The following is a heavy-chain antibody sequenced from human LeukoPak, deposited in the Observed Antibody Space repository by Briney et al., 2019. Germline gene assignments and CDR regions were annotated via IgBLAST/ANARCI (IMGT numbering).Heavy chain of an antibody. CDR1: GFTFSSYA. D-gene: IGHD5-24*01. CDR3: ARDPGGEMATNTPLFWYFDL. Sequence: PGRSLRLSCAASGFTFSSYAMHWVRQAPGKGLEWVAVISYDGSNKYYADSVKGRFTISRDNAKNSLYLQMNSLRAEDTAVYYCARDPGGEMATNTPLFWYFDLWGRGTLVTVSS. J-gene: IGHJ2*01. CDR2: ISYDGSNK. V-gene: IGHV3-30-3*01.